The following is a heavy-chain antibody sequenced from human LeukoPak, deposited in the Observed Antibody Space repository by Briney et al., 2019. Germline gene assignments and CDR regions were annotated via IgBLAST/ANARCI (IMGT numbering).Heavy chain of an antibody. V-gene: IGHV3-74*01. CDR1: GFTFSTYW. J-gene: IGHJ1*01. CDR3: ARAPSESGGYYPEYFRH. CDR2: IKSDGKT. D-gene: IGHD3-22*01. Sequence: PGGSLRLSCEASGFTFSTYWMHWVRQAPGKGLVWVSRIKSDGKTNYADSVKGRLTISRDNAKNTVSLQMDSLRAEDTGVYYCARAPSESGGYYPEYFRHWGQGTLVTVSS.